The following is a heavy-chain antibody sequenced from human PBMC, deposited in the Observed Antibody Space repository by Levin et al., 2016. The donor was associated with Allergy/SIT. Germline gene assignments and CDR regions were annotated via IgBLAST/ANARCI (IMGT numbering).Heavy chain of an antibody. CDR3: ASYRLGFGELLEDYFDY. CDR1: GFTFSSYS. Sequence: LSLTCAASGFTFSSYSMNWVRQAPGKGLEWVSYISSSSSTIYYADSVKGRFTISRDNAKNSLYLQMNSLRDEDTAVYYCASYRLGFGELLEDYFDYWGQGTLVTVSS. J-gene: IGHJ4*02. D-gene: IGHD3-10*01. CDR2: ISSSSSTI. V-gene: IGHV3-48*02.